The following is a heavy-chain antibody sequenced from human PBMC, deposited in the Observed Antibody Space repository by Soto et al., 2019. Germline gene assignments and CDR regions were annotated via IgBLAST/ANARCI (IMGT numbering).Heavy chain of an antibody. D-gene: IGHD3-16*01. CDR1: GGSISSSHW. J-gene: IGHJ4*02. CDR3: ASSGGGEDY. V-gene: IGHV4-4*02. CDR2: IYHSGST. Sequence: QVQLQESGPGLVKPSGTLSLSCAVSGGSISSSHWWTWVRQPPGKGLEWIGEIYHSGSTNYNPSLKSRVTISVNPSRNQFSPNLGSGAAADTAVYYCASSGGGEDYWGQGILVTVSS.